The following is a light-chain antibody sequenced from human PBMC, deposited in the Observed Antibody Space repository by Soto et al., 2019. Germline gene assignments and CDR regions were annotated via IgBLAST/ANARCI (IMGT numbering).Light chain of an antibody. Sequence: EIVLTQSPGTLSLSPGESATLSCRASQSVTNYYLAWYQQKPGQAPRLLIADASRRATGIPDRFSGSGSGTEFPLTISRLEPEDFAVYDGQHCARSPLPFGQGTKVEMK. V-gene: IGKV3-20*01. CDR1: QSVTNYY. J-gene: IGKJ1*01. CDR2: DAS. CDR3: QHCARSPLP.